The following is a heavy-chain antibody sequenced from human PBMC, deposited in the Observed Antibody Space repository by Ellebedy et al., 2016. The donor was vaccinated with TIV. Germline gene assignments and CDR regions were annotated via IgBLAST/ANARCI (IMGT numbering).Heavy chain of an antibody. Sequence: AASVKVSCKASGYTFTTYAMHWVRQAPGQRIEWMAWINAGNGNTKYSQKFQGRVTITRDTSATTVYMELSSLRSEDTAVYYCAKQGGYSYGSSFDYWGQGTLVTVSS. CDR3: AKQGGYSYGSSFDY. CDR1: GYTFTTYA. D-gene: IGHD5-18*01. V-gene: IGHV1-3*01. J-gene: IGHJ4*02. CDR2: INAGNGNT.